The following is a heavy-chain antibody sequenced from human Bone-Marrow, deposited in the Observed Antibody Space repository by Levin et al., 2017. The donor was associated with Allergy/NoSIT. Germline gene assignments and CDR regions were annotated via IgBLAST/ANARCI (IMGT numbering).Heavy chain of an antibody. J-gene: IGHJ4*02. CDR1: GGSISSYY. CDR2: IYYSGST. D-gene: IGHD1-26*01. CDR3: ARGVGATLTTSDEFDY. V-gene: IGHV4-59*01. Sequence: SETLSLTCTVSGGSISSYYWSWIRQPPGKGLEWIGYIYYSGSTNYNPSLKSRVTISVDTSKNQFSLKLSSVTAADTAVYYCARGVGATLTTSDEFDYWGQGTLVTVSS.